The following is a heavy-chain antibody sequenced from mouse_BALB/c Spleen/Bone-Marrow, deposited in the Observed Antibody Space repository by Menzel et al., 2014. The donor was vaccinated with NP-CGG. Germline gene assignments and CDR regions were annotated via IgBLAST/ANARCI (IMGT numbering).Heavy chain of an antibody. CDR2: IYPGSGST. CDR3: TRERHYYGYVGAMDY. D-gene: IGHD1-2*01. J-gene: IGHJ4*01. Sequence: LQQSGFELVRPGASVKLSCKASGYTFTSYWMHWVKQRHGQGLEWIGNIYPGSGSTNYDEKFKSKGTLTVDTSSSTAYMHLSSLTSEDSAVYYCTRERHYYGYVGAMDYWGQGTSVTVSS. V-gene: IGHV1S22*01. CDR1: GYTFTSYW.